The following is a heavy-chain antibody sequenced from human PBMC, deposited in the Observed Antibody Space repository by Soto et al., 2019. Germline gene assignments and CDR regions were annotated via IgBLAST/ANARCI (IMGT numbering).Heavy chain of an antibody. D-gene: IGHD2-21*02. Sequence: GASVKVSCKASGYTFTGYYMHWVRQAPGQGLEWMGWINPNSGGTNYAQKFQGWVTMTRDTSISTAYMELSRLRSDDTAVYYCARAHCGGDCYSGVDYWGQGTLVTVPS. V-gene: IGHV1-2*04. CDR1: GYTFTGYY. CDR2: INPNSGGT. CDR3: ARAHCGGDCYSGVDY. J-gene: IGHJ4*02.